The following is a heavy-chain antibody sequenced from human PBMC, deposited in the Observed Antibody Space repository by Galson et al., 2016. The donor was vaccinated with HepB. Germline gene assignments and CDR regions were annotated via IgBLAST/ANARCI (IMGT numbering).Heavy chain of an antibody. CDR1: GFTFDEYT. D-gene: IGHD4-23*01. V-gene: IGHV3-9*01. CDR2: ISWNSGSI. CDR3: VKDKAPRWKPLNERESFDY. Sequence: SLRLSCAASGFTFDEYTMHWVRQAPGKGLEWVSGISWNSGSIGYGDSVNGRFPISRDNAANSLNLQMNSLRPEDTALYYSVKDKAPRWKPLNERESFDYWGQGALVTVSS. J-gene: IGHJ4*02.